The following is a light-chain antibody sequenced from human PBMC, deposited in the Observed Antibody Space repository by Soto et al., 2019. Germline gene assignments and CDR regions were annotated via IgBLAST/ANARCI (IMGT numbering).Light chain of an antibody. Sequence: DIQMTQSPSTLSASVVDRVTITCRASQSISSWLAWYQQKPGKAPKLLIYDASSLESGVPSRFSGSGSGTEFPLTISSLQPDDFATYYCQKYNSYSWTFGQGTKVEIK. CDR3: QKYNSYSWT. CDR2: DAS. CDR1: QSISSW. V-gene: IGKV1-5*01. J-gene: IGKJ1*01.